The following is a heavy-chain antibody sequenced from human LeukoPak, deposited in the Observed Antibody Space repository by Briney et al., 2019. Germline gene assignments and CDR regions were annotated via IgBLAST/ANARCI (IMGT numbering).Heavy chain of an antibody. CDR2: IHSSGST. CDR1: GGSISGRGYY. D-gene: IGHD3-9*01. Sequence: SQTLSLTCTVSGGSISGRGYYWGWIRQHPGKGLEWIGYIHSSGSTYYNPSLQSRVIISVDMSQNQLSLKVNSVTAADTAVYYCASGYGSGWFDSWGQGTLVTVSS. J-gene: IGHJ5*01. CDR3: ASGYGSGWFDS. V-gene: IGHV4-31*03.